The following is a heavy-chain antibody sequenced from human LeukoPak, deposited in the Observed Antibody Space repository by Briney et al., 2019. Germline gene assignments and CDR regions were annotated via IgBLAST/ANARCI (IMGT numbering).Heavy chain of an antibody. J-gene: IGHJ4*02. CDR1: GGSISSYY. Sequence: SETLSLTCTVSGGSISSYYWSWIRQPPGKGLERIGYIYYSGSTNYNPSLKSRVTISVDTSKNQFSLKLSSVTAADTAVYYCARHATYYYGSGSYLFDYWGQGTLVTVSS. D-gene: IGHD3-10*01. CDR3: ARHATYYYGSGSYLFDY. V-gene: IGHV4-59*08. CDR2: IYYSGST.